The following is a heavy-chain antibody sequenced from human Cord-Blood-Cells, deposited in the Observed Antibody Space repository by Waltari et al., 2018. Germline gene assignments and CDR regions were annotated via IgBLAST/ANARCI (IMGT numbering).Heavy chain of an antibody. V-gene: IGHV4-34*01. CDR3: ARPGYSSGWYDAFDI. Sequence: QVQLQQWGAGLLKPSETLSLPCAGYGGSFSGYYWSWTRQPPGKGLEWIGEINHSGSTNYNPSLKSRVTISVDTSKNQFSLKLSSVTAADTAVYYCARPGYSSGWYDAFDIWGQGTMVTVSS. D-gene: IGHD6-19*01. J-gene: IGHJ3*02. CDR1: GGSFSGYY. CDR2: INHSGST.